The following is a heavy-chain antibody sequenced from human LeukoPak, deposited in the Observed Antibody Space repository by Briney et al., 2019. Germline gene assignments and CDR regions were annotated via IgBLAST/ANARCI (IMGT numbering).Heavy chain of an antibody. J-gene: IGHJ5*02. D-gene: IGHD3-22*01. Sequence: SETLSLTCTASGGSISSYYWSWIRQPPGKGLEWIGYIYYSGSTNYNPSLKSRVTISVDTSKNQFPLKLSSVTAADTAVYYCARSYYDSSGYYYNPWGQGTLVTVSS. CDR2: IYYSGST. V-gene: IGHV4-59*01. CDR1: GGSISSYY. CDR3: ARSYYDSSGYYYNP.